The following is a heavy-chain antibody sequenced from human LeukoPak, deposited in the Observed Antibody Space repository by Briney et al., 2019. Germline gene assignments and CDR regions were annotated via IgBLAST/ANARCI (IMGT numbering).Heavy chain of an antibody. CDR3: ARGRLPSTVLTPLDY. V-gene: IGHV4-59*01. Sequence: NPSETLSLTCTVSGGSINSNYWSWIRQPPGKGLEWIGYIYYSGSTNYNPSLKSRVTISVDASKNQFSLRLSSVTAADTAVYYCARGRLPSTVLTPLDYWGQGTLVTVSS. J-gene: IGHJ4*02. CDR1: GGSINSNY. CDR2: IYYSGST. D-gene: IGHD4-23*01.